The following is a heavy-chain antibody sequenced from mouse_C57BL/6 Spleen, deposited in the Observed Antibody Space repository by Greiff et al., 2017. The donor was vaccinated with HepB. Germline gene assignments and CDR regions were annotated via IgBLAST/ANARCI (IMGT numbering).Heavy chain of an antibody. V-gene: IGHV1-15*01. CDR3: TWGVHYFDY. CDR1: GYTFTDYE. D-gene: IGHD5-1*01. Sequence: QVQLQQSGAELVRPGASVTLSCKASGYTFTDYEMHWVKQTPVHGLEWIGAIDPETGGTAYNQKFKGKAILTADKSSSTAYMGLRSLTSEDSAVYYSTWGVHYFDYWGQGTTLTVSS. J-gene: IGHJ2*01. CDR2: IDPETGGT.